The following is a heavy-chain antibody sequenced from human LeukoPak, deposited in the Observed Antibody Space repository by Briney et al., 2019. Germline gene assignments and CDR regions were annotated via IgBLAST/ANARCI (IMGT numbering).Heavy chain of an antibody. CDR2: ISSTSNPI. V-gene: IGHV3-48*02. CDR3: ARAGVGARFEDF. Sequence: GGSLRLSCAASGFTVSSNYMSWVRQAPGKGLEWLSYISSTSNPIYYADSVKGRFTISRDNAKNSLYLQMNSLRDEDTAVYYCARAGVGARFEDFWGQGTLVTVSS. CDR1: GFTVSSNY. D-gene: IGHD1-26*01. J-gene: IGHJ4*02.